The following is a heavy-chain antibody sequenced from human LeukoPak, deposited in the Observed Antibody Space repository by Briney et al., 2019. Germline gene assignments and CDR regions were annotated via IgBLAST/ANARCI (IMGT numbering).Heavy chain of an antibody. J-gene: IGHJ4*02. D-gene: IGHD6-13*01. Sequence: GGSLRLSCAASGFPFNAYWMTWVRQAPGKGLEWGANIRQDGDTKYYVDSVKGRSTISRDNAMNSLYLQMNGLRAEDTAIYYCARSLPYGTTWYGRSDFWGQGTLVTVSS. CDR3: ARSLPYGTTWYGRSDF. CDR1: GFPFNAYW. V-gene: IGHV3-7*03. CDR2: IRQDGDTK.